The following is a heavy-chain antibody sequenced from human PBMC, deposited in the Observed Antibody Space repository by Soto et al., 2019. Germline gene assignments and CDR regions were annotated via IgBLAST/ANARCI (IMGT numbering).Heavy chain of an antibody. V-gene: IGHV3-21*04. CDR3: ARDLWVVTTAAVNYSYYGMDV. D-gene: IGHD2-15*01. CDR1: GFTFSSYS. Sequence: PVGSLRLSCAASGFTFSSYSMNWVRQAPGKGLEWVSSISSGSSYIYYADSVKGRFTISRDNAKNSLYLQMNSLRAEDTALYYCARDLWVVTTAAVNYSYYGMDVWGQGTTVTVSS. J-gene: IGHJ6*02. CDR2: ISSGSSYI.